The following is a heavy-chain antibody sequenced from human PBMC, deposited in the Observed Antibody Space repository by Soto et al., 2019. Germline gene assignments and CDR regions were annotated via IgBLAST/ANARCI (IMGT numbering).Heavy chain of an antibody. Sequence: EVQLLESGGGLVQPGGSLRLSCAASGFTFSSYAMSWVRQAPGKGLEWVSAISGSGGSTYYADSVKGRFTISRDYSKNTLYLQMNSLRAEDTAVYYCAKPLTPAVITTGFDYWGQGTLVTVSS. J-gene: IGHJ4*02. D-gene: IGHD3-22*01. CDR3: AKPLTPAVITTGFDY. CDR2: ISGSGGST. CDR1: GFTFSSYA. V-gene: IGHV3-23*01.